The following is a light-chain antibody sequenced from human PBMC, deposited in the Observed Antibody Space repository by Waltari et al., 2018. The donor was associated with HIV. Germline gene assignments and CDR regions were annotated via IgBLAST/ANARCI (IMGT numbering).Light chain of an antibody. Sequence: QSALTQPASVSGSPGQSITISCTGTSSDVGSYYLVSWYQQHPGKAPKLMSYEVNKRASWVSNRFSGSKSVNTASLTISVLQAEDEADFYCCSYAGSSTLVFGGGTKLTVL. J-gene: IGLJ3*02. CDR1: SSDVGSYYL. CDR3: CSYAGSSTLV. V-gene: IGLV2-23*02. CDR2: EVN.